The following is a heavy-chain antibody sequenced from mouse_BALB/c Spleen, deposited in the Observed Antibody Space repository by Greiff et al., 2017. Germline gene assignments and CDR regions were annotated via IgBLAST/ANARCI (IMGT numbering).Heavy chain of an antibody. CDR3: ATTVVATRAWFAY. CDR2: INPSTGYT. Sequence: QVQLQQSGAELAKPGASVKMSCKASGYTFTSYWMHWVKQRPGQGLEWIGYINPSTGYTEYNQKFKDKATLTADKSSSTAYMQLSSLTSEDSAVYYCATTVVATRAWFAYWGQGTLVTVSA. D-gene: IGHD1-1*01. CDR1: GYTFTSYW. J-gene: IGHJ3*01. V-gene: IGHV1-7*01.